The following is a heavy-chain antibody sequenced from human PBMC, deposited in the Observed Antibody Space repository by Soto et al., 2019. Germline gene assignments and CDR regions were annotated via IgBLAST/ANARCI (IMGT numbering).Heavy chain of an antibody. V-gene: IGHV4-39*02. Sequence: PSETLSLICTVSGGSISTDSHYWGWIRQPPGKGLEWIGSVYYAGSTYKNPSLHSRVTISVDTSKNHFSLKLNSVTAADTAVYYCARRTNYGDYSFDYWGQGTLVTVSS. CDR3: ARRTNYGDYSFDY. D-gene: IGHD4-17*01. CDR2: VYYAGST. J-gene: IGHJ4*02. CDR1: GGSISTDSHY.